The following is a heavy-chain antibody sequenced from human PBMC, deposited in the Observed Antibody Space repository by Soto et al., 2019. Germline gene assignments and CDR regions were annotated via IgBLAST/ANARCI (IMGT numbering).Heavy chain of an antibody. V-gene: IGHV4-39*01. CDR1: GSSISSSSYY. J-gene: IGHJ4*02. D-gene: IGHD3-3*01. CDR2: IYYSGST. CDR3: AGSHDFWSGYYDY. Sequence: SETLSLPCTVSGSSISSSSYYWGWIRQPPGKGLEWIGSIYYSGSTYYNPSLKSRVTISVDTSKNQFSLKLSSVTAADTAVYYCAGSHDFWSGYYDYWGQGTLVTVSS.